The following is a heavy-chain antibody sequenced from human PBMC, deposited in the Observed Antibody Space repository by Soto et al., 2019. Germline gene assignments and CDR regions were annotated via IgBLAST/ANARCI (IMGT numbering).Heavy chain of an antibody. CDR3: ARVGSSGWSPDY. D-gene: IGHD6-19*01. Sequence: SETLSLTCTVSGGSISSYYWSWIRQPPGKGLEWIGYIFYTGSTNYNPSLKSRVTLSVDTSKNQLSLRLSSVTAADTAVYYCARVGSSGWSPDYWGQGTLVTVSS. V-gene: IGHV4-59*01. CDR1: GGSISSYY. J-gene: IGHJ4*02. CDR2: IFYTGST.